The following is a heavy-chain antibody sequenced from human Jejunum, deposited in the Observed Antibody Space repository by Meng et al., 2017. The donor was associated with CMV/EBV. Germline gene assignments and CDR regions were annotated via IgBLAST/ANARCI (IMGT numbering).Heavy chain of an antibody. D-gene: IGHD6-13*01. Sequence: VSGYAMISGYYWGWIRQAPGKGLEWIGYVFHSGATYYNPSLKSRVTISVDTSRNQFALKLTAVTAADTAIYYCARSRSSSQYIDYWGQGTLVTVSS. CDR3: ARSRSSSQYIDY. J-gene: IGHJ4*02. CDR2: VFHSGAT. CDR1: GYAMISGYY. V-gene: IGHV4-38-2*01.